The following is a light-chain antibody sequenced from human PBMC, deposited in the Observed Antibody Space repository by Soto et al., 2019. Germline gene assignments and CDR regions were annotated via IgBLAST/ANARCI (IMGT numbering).Light chain of an antibody. CDR1: QSISSY. V-gene: IGKV1-39*01. CDR3: QQSYSTLWT. J-gene: IGKJ1*01. CDR2: AAS. Sequence: DIQMTQSPSSLSASLLDRVTITCLASQSISSYLNWYQQKPGKAPKLLIYAASSLQSGVPSRFSGSGSGTDFTLTISRLQPEDLATYYCQQSYSTLWTFGPGTKVDIK.